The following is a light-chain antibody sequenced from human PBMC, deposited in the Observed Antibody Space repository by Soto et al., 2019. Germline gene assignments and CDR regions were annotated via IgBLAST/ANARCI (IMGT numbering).Light chain of an antibody. J-gene: IGKJ4*01. Sequence: DIQMTQSPSSLSASVGDRVTITCQASQDISNYLNWYQQKPGKAPKLLIYDASNLETGVPSKYSGSGSGTDFTFTIISLQPEDIARYYCQQYDNLPRTFGGGTKVEIK. CDR1: QDISNY. CDR3: QQYDNLPRT. V-gene: IGKV1-33*01. CDR2: DAS.